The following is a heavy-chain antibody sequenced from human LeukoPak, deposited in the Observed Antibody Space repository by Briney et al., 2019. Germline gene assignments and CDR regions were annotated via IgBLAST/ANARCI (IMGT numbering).Heavy chain of an antibody. Sequence: GGSLRLSCAASGFTVSSNYMSWVRQAPGKGLEWVSGITWNSDNIEYADSVKGRFTISRDNAKNSLYLQMNSLRAEDMALYYCAKGGGGRLIYYYYMDVWGKGTTVTVSS. V-gene: IGHV3-9*03. CDR2: ITWNSDNI. CDR3: AKGGGGRLIYYYYMDV. CDR1: GFTVSSNY. J-gene: IGHJ6*03. D-gene: IGHD3-16*01.